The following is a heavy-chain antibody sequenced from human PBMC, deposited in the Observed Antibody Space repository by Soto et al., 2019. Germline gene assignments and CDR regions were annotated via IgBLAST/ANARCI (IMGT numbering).Heavy chain of an antibody. J-gene: IGHJ6*02. CDR2: IHHSGSN. V-gene: IGHV4-34*01. CDR3: ARGKRGSSWYRGEEKYYYYGMDV. CDR1: GGSTSSYY. Sequence: PSETLSLTCSFSGGSTSSYYWSWIRQPPGKGLEWIGEIHHSGSNNYNPSPKSRVTFSIDTSKRQFSLKVRSVTAADTAVYYCARGKRGSSWYRGEEKYYYYGMDVWGQGTPVTVSS. D-gene: IGHD6-13*01.